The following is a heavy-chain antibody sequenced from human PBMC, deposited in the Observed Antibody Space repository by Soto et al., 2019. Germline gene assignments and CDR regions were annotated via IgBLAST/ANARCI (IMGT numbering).Heavy chain of an antibody. Sequence: SVKVSCKASGGTFSSYAISWVREAPGQGLEWMGGIIPIFGTANYAQKFQGRVTITADESTSTAYMELSSLRSEDTAVYYCAREDIVVVPAAIRIYGMDVWGQGTTVTVSS. V-gene: IGHV1-69*13. J-gene: IGHJ6*02. CDR3: AREDIVVVPAAIRIYGMDV. CDR1: GGTFSSYA. CDR2: IIPIFGTA. D-gene: IGHD2-2*02.